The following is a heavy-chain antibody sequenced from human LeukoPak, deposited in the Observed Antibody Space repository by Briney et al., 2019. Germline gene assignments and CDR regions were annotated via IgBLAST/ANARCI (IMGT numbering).Heavy chain of an antibody. Sequence: GRSLRLSCAASGFTFTNYGMHWVRQAPGKGLEWVAVISDDGNKKYYADSVKGRFTISRDNSKNTVYLQMNSLRAEDTAMYYCAKDSRNYYFDYWGQGTLVIVSS. CDR1: GFTFTNYG. V-gene: IGHV3-30*18. J-gene: IGHJ4*02. CDR3: AKDSRNYYFDY. CDR2: ISDDGNKK.